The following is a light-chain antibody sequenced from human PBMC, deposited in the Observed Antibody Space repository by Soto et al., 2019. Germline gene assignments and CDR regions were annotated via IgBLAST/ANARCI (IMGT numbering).Light chain of an antibody. CDR2: DAS. V-gene: IGKV3-11*01. CDR3: QQRSSWPLT. Sequence: EIVLTQSPATLSLSPGETATLSCRASQSVSSSLAWYQQKPGQTPRLLIYDASNRATGIPARFSGSGYGTDFTLTVSSLEPEDFAVYYCQQRSSWPLTFGGGTKVEIK. J-gene: IGKJ4*01. CDR1: QSVSSS.